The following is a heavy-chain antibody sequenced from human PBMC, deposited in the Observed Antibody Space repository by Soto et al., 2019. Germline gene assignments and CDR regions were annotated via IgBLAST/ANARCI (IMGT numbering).Heavy chain of an antibody. CDR1: GFTFGDYP. D-gene: IGHD6-19*01. Sequence: EVQLVESGGGLVKPGGSLRLSCTTSGFTFGDYPMSWFRQAPGKGLEWVNFIRSKSYGGTTEYAASVKGRFTISSDDSKSIAYLQMNSLKTEDTAMYYCARGGAVAVDAFDIWGQGTMVTVSP. CDR2: IRSKSYGGTT. CDR3: ARGGAVAVDAFDI. J-gene: IGHJ3*02. V-gene: IGHV3-49*05.